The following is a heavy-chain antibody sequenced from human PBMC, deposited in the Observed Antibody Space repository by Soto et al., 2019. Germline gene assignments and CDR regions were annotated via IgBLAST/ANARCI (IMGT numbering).Heavy chain of an antibody. V-gene: IGHV4-59*01. CDR2: IYYSGST. CDR1: GGSISSYY. CDR3: ARADYDSSGYSNWFDP. J-gene: IGHJ5*02. Sequence: SETLSLTCTVPGGSISSYYWSWIRQPPGKGLEWIGYIYYSGSTNYNPSLKSRVTISVDTSKNQFSLKLSSVTAADTAVYYCARADYDSSGYSNWFDPWGKGTRVTVS. D-gene: IGHD3-22*01.